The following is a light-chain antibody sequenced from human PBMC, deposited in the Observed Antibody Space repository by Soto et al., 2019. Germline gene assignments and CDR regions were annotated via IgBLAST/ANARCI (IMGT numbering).Light chain of an antibody. J-gene: IGLJ1*01. Sequence: SVLTQPPSVSGAPGQRVTISCTGSSSNIGAGYDVHWYQQLPGTAPKLLIYGNSNRPSGVPDRFSGSKSVTSASLAITGLQAEDEADYYCQSYDSSLSGYVFGTGTKLTVL. CDR2: GNS. V-gene: IGLV1-40*01. CDR3: QSYDSSLSGYV. CDR1: SSNIGAGYD.